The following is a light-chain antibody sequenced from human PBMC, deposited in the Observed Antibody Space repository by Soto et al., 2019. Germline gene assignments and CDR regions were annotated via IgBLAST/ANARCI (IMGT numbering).Light chain of an antibody. CDR3: QTWGTGIPWV. CDR2: LNSDGSH. V-gene: IGLV4-69*01. CDR1: SEHSSYA. Sequence: QLVLTQSPSASASLGASVKLTCTLSSEHSSYAIAWHQQQPEKGPRYLMKLNSDGSHSKGDGIPDRFSGSSSGAERYLTISSLQSEDEADYYCQTWGTGIPWVFGGGTKLTVL. J-gene: IGLJ3*02.